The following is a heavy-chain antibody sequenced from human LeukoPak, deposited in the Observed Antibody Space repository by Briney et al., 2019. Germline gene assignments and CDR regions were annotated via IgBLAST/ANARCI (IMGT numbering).Heavy chain of an antibody. CDR3: ARGREVSSGWYYFDY. CDR1: GDSVSINSAA. Sequence: SQTLSLTCAISGDSVSINSAAWNWIRQSPSRGLEWLGRTYSRSKWYNDYALSVKSRITINPDTSKNQFSLQLNSMTPEDTAVYYCARGREVSSGWYYFDYWGQGTLVTVSS. J-gene: IGHJ4*02. D-gene: IGHD6-19*01. CDR2: TYSRSKWYN. V-gene: IGHV6-1*01.